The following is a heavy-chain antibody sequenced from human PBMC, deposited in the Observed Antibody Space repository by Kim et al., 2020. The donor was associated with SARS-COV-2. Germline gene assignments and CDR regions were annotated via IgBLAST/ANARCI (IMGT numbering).Heavy chain of an antibody. J-gene: IGHJ4*02. CDR1: GFTFSSYA. CDR2: ISYDGSNK. D-gene: IGHD3-3*01. CDR3: ASLRFLEWPIADY. V-gene: IGHV3-30-3*01. Sequence: GGSLRLSCAASGFTFSSYAMHWVRQAPGKGLEWVAVISYDGSNKYYADSVKGRFTISRDNSKNTLYLQMNSLRAEDTAVYYCASLRFLEWPIADYWGQGTLVTVSS.